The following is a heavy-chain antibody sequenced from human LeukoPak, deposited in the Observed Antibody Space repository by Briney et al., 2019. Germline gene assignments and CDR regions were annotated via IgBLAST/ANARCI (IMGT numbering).Heavy chain of an antibody. CDR1: GFTFSIYW. J-gene: IGHJ4*02. D-gene: IGHD3-22*01. V-gene: IGHV3-7*01. CDR2: IKQDGSEK. Sequence: PGGSLRLSCAASGFTFSIYWMSWGRQAPGEGLEWVANIKQDGSEKYYVDSVKGRFTISRDNAKNSLYLQMNSLRAEDTAVYYCASYSSGYFVFDYWGQGTLVTVSS. CDR3: ASYSSGYFVFDY.